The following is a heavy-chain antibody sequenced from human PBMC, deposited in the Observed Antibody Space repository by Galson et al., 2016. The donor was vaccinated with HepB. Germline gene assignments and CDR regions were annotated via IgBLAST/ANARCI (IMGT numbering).Heavy chain of an antibody. D-gene: IGHD5-12*01. CDR2: IYYVGNT. V-gene: IGHV4-39*01. CDR1: GGSISSNSYY. CDR3: ARHERLLSWFDP. J-gene: IGHJ5*02. Sequence: ETLSLTCTVSGGSISSNSYYWGWIRQPPGKGLEWIGSIYYVGNTYYNPSLKSRVIISIDTSNNRVSLKLRSVTAADPAVYYCARHERLLSWFDPWGQGSLVTVSS.